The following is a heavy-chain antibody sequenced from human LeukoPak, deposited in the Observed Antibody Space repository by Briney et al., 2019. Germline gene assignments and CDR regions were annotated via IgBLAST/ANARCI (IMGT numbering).Heavy chain of an antibody. D-gene: IGHD3-3*01. CDR2: IYYTGST. CDR3: ARHRGWNGGYSFGD. CDR1: GASISTTNYY. V-gene: IGHV4-39*01. Sequence: SETLSLTCSVSGASISTTNYYWGWIRQPPGKGLEWIGSIYYTGSTYNRPSLKGRVTVSVDTSKNHFSLRLNSVSAADTAVYYCARHRGWNGGYSFGDWGQGTLVTVSS. J-gene: IGHJ4*02.